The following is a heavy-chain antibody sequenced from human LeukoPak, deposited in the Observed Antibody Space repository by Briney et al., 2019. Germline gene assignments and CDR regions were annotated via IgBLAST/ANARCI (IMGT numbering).Heavy chain of an antibody. J-gene: IGHJ6*03. CDR3: ARVGCSISNCPDSLNYYYYMDV. V-gene: IGHV3-20*04. CDR1: GFTFDDYG. Sequence: GGSLRLSCAASGFTFDDYGLTWVRQPPGKGLEWVSSINWSGGSTAYTDSVKGRFTISRDTAKNSLYLQMNSLRAEDTALYYCARVGCSISNCPDSLNYYYYMDVWGKGTTVTVSS. D-gene: IGHD2-2*01. CDR2: INWSGGST.